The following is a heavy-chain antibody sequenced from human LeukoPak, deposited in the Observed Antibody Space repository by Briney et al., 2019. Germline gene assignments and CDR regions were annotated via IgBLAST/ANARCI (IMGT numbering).Heavy chain of an antibody. J-gene: IGHJ5*02. CDR3: AQILPIFGVVNWFDP. CDR1: GRTFSSYA. Sequence: ASVKVSCKASGRTFSSYAISWVRQAPGQGLEWMGGIIPIFGTANYAQKFQGRVTITADESTSTAYMELSSLRSEDTAVYYCAQILPIFGVVNWFDPWGQGTLVTVSS. V-gene: IGHV1-69*13. D-gene: IGHD3-3*01. CDR2: IIPIFGTA.